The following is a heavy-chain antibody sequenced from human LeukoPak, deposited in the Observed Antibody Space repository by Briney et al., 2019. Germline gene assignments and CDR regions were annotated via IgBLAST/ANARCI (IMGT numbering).Heavy chain of an antibody. V-gene: IGHV3-30*18. Sequence: PGGSLRLSCAASGFTFSSYGMHWVRQAPGKGLKWVAVISYDGSNKYYADSVKGRFTISRDNSKNTLYLQMNSLRAEDTAVYYCAKGGGLGYCSSTGCFQRYYFDYWGQGTLVTVSS. CDR1: GFTFSSYG. CDR3: AKGGGLGYCSSTGCFQRYYFDY. J-gene: IGHJ4*02. CDR2: ISYDGSNK. D-gene: IGHD2-2*01.